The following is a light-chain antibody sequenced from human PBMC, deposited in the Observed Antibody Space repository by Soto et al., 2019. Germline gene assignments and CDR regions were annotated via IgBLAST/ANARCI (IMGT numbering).Light chain of an antibody. Sequence: SYELTQPPSVSVAPGKTARITWGGNNIGSKSVHWYQQKPGQAPVLVIYYDSDRPSGIPERFSGSNSGNTATLTISRVEAGDEADYYCKVWDSSSDFYVFGTGTKVTVL. CDR2: YDS. J-gene: IGLJ1*01. CDR3: KVWDSSSDFYV. CDR1: NIGSKS. V-gene: IGLV3-21*04.